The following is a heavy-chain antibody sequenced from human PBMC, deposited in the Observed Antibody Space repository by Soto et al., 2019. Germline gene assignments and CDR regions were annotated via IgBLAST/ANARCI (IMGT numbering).Heavy chain of an antibody. CDR1: GFTVRNYW. V-gene: IGHV3-74*01. CDR2: ISNDDRTT. D-gene: IGHD3-3*01. CDR3: ARGGANFAHPPDY. J-gene: IGHJ4*02. Sequence: GGSLRLSCPASGFTVRNYWMHWIWQAPGKGLLWVSRISNDDRTTTYADAEKGRFTISRDNAKNTFFLQMNSLRAEDTAVYYCARGGANFAHPPDYWGQGTLVTVSS.